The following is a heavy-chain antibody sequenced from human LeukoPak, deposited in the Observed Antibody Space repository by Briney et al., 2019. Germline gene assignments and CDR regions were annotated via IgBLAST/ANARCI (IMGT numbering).Heavy chain of an antibody. Sequence: PSETLSLTCTVSGGSISSYYWSWIRQPPGKGLEWIGYIYYSGSTNYNPSLKSRVTISVDTSKNQFSLKLSSVTAADTAVYYCARGTYYYDSSGERYDYWGQGTPVTVSS. CDR2: IYYSGST. V-gene: IGHV4-59*01. CDR1: GGSISSYY. J-gene: IGHJ4*02. D-gene: IGHD3-22*01. CDR3: ARGTYYYDSSGERYDY.